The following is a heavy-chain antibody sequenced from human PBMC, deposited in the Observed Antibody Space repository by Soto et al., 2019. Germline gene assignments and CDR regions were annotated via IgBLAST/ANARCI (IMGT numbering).Heavy chain of an antibody. CDR1: GGSISSSSYY. CDR3: APTNELLWFGDPSNWFDP. J-gene: IGHJ5*02. D-gene: IGHD3-10*01. V-gene: IGHV4-39*01. CDR2: IYYSGST. Sequence: SETLSLTCTVSGGSISSSSYYWGWIRQPPGKGLEWIGSIYYSGSTYYNPSLKSRVTISVDTSKNQFSLKLSSVTAADTAVYYCAPTNELLWFGDPSNWFDPWGQGTLVTVSS.